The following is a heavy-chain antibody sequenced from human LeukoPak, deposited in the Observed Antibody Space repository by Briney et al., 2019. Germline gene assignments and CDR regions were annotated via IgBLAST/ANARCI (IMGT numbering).Heavy chain of an antibody. J-gene: IGHJ4*02. CDR1: GGTFSSYA. Sequence: ASVKVSCKASGGTFSSYAISWVRQAPGQGPEWMGWINPKSGDAKYGQAFQGRVTMTRDTSISTAYMELNRLRFDDTAMYYCARGEYSNGYPYRLDSWGQGTLVTVSS. V-gene: IGHV1-2*02. D-gene: IGHD3-16*01. CDR2: INPKSGDA. CDR3: ARGEYSNGYPYRLDS.